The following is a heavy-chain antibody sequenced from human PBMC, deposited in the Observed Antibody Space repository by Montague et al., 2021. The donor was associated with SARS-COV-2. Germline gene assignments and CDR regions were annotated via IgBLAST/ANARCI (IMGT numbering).Heavy chain of an antibody. J-gene: IGHJ5*02. V-gene: IGHV4-61*01. D-gene: IGHD2-8*01. CDR3: ARWRAIVPCRRGLDP. CDR2: IYYSGST. Sequence: SETLSLTCTVSGASIASGSYYWSWIRQPPGKGLEWIGYIYYSGSTNYNPSLKSRVTMSVDPSKNQFSLTLTSVTAADTAVYYCARWRAIVPCRRGLDPWGQGTLVTVSS. CDR1: GASIASGSYY.